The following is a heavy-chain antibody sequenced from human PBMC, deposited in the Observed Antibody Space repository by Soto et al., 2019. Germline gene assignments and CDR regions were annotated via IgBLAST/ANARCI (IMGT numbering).Heavy chain of an antibody. J-gene: IGHJ4*02. Sequence: SETLSLTCTVSGGSISSYYWSWIRQPPGKGLEWIGYIYYSGSTNYNPSLKSRVTISVDTSKNQFSLKLSSVTAADTAVYYCARASGPQYYDFWSCHGSSVGLDYWGQGTLVTVSS. CDR2: IYYSGST. CDR3: ARASGPQYYDFWSCHGSSVGLDY. D-gene: IGHD3-3*01. V-gene: IGHV4-59*01. CDR1: GGSISSYY.